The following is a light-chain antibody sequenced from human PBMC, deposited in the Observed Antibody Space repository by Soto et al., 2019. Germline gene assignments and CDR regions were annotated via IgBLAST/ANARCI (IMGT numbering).Light chain of an antibody. CDR2: ANN. V-gene: IGLV1-40*01. CDR1: SSNLGAGYD. Sequence: QSVLTQPPSVSGAPGQGVTISCTGSSSNLGAGYDVHWYQQLPGAAPKLLIYANNKRPSGVLDRFSGSKSGTSASLAITGLQAEDEADYYCQSYDNRLSGSWVFGGGTQLTVL. CDR3: QSYDNRLSGSWV. J-gene: IGLJ3*02.